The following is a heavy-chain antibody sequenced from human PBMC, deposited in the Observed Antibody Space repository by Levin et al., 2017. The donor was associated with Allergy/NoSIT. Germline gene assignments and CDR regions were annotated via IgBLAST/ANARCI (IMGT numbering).Heavy chain of an antibody. Sequence: GGSLRLSCAASGFTFSSYEMNWVRQAPGKGLEWVSYISSSGSTIYYADSVKGRFTISRDNAKNSLYLQMNSLRAEDTAVYYCARGPRYYDFWSGFDYWGQGTLVTVSS. CDR1: GFTFSSYE. D-gene: IGHD3-3*01. CDR3: ARGPRYYDFWSGFDY. CDR2: ISSSGSTI. V-gene: IGHV3-48*03. J-gene: IGHJ4*02.